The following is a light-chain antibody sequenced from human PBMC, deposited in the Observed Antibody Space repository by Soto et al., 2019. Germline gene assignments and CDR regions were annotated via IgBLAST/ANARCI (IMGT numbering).Light chain of an antibody. CDR1: SSDVGGYNH. Sequence: QSALTQPASVSGSPGQSITISCTGTSSDVGGYNHVSCYQQHPGKAPKLMIYDVSNRPSGVSNRFSGSKSGNTASLTISGLHAEDEADYYCSSYTSSSTRVFGGGTKLTVL. CDR2: DVS. CDR3: SSYTSSSTRV. V-gene: IGLV2-14*01. J-gene: IGLJ2*01.